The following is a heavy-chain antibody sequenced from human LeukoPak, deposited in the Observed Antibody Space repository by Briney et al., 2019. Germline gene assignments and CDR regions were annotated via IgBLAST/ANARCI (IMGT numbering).Heavy chain of an antibody. V-gene: IGHV1-2*02. J-gene: IGHJ4*02. CDR1: GYTFTGYY. Sequence: ASVKVSCKASGYTFTGYYMHWVRQAPGQGLEWMGWINPNTGDTNYAQKLQGRVTMTTDTSTSTAYMELRSLRSDDTAVYYCARGNSGSYPIGYWGQGTLVTVSS. CDR2: INPNTGDT. D-gene: IGHD1-26*01. CDR3: ARGNSGSYPIGY.